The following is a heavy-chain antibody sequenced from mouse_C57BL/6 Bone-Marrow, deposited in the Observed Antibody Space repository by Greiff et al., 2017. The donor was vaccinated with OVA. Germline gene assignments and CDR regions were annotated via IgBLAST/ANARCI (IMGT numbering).Heavy chain of an antibody. CDR1: GYTFTSYG. Sequence: VQLQQSGAELARPGASVKLSCKASGYTFTSYGISWVKQRTGQGLEWIGEIYPRSGNTYYNEKFKGKATLTADKSSSTAYMELRSRTSADPAVYFCAICYARWDYWGQGTTLTGSS. CDR2: IYPRSGNT. CDR3: AICYARWDY. V-gene: IGHV1-81*01. D-gene: IGHD6-5*01. J-gene: IGHJ2*01.